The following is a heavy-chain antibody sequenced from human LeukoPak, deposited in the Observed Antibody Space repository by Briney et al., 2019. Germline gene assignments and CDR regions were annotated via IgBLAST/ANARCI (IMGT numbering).Heavy chain of an antibody. CDR2: IYYTGGT. J-gene: IGHJ4*02. V-gene: IGHV4-59*04. Sequence: SETLSLTCTVSGGSISSYYWSWIRQPPGRGLEWIGSIYYTGGTLYNPSLKSRVSMSVDTSTNQFSLKLTSVTAADTAVYYCARDRTGRNTAQDDYWGQGTLVTVSS. CDR1: GGSISSYY. D-gene: IGHD5-18*01. CDR3: ARDRTGRNTAQDDY.